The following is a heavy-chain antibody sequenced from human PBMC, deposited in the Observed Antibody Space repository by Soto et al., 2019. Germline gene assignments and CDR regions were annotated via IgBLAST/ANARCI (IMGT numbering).Heavy chain of an antibody. CDR1: GGSISSSSYY. V-gene: IGHV4-39*01. CDR2: IYYSGST. CDR3: ASPAGLVGATTVGY. Sequence: QLQLQESGPGLVKPSETLSLTCTVSGGSISSSSYYWGWIRQPPGKGLEWIGSIYYSGSTYYNPSPRSRGTIAVDTSKHQCALKLRSVTAADTAVYYCASPAGLVGATTVGYWCQGTLVTVSS. J-gene: IGHJ4*02. D-gene: IGHD1-26*01.